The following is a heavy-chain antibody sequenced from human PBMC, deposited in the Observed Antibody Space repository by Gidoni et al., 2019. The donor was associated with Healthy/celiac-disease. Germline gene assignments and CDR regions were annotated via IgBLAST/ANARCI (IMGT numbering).Heavy chain of an antibody. CDR2: IRSKAYGGTT. CDR3: TREEDIVVVVAASDY. Sequence: EVQLVESGGGLVKPGRYLRLSCTASGFTFGDYAMSWFRQAPGKGLEWVGFIRSKAYGGTTEYAASVKGRFTISRDDSKSIAYLQMNSLKTEDTAVYYCTREEDIVVVVAASDYWGQGTLVTVSS. V-gene: IGHV3-49*05. J-gene: IGHJ4*02. CDR1: GFTFGDYA. D-gene: IGHD2-15*01.